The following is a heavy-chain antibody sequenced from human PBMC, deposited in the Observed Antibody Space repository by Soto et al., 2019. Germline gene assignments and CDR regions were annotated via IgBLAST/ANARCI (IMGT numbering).Heavy chain of an antibody. J-gene: IGHJ5*02. CDR1: GGSFSGYY. Sequence: PTGTLSLTCAVYGGSFSGYYWSLIRQPPGKGLEWIGEINQSGSTNYNPSLKSRVTISVDTSKNQFSLKLSSVTAADTAVYYCARGPRDIAAAGPLRVGSFVPSDQGTLITVS. V-gene: IGHV4-34*01. CDR3: ARGPRDIAAAGPLRVGSFVP. CDR2: INQSGST. D-gene: IGHD6-13*01.